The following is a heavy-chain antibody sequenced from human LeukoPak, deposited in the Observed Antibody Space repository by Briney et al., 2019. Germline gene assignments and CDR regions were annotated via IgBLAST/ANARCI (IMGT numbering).Heavy chain of an antibody. CDR2: ISSSGSTI. CDR1: GFTFSGYE. Sequence: GGSLRLSCAASGFTFSGYEMNWVRQAPGKGLEWVSYISSSGSTIYYADSVKGRFTISRDNAKNSLYLQMNSLRAEDTAVYYCARGGGPYCGGDCPSTPFDYWGQGTLVTVSS. V-gene: IGHV3-48*03. D-gene: IGHD2-21*02. J-gene: IGHJ4*02. CDR3: ARGGGPYCGGDCPSTPFDY.